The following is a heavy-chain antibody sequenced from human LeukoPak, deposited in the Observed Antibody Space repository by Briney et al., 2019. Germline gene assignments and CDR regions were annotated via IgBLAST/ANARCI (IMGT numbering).Heavy chain of an antibody. CDR3: ARAQGYYTSYYFDY. Sequence: KISETLSLTCTVSGGSISSGSYYWSWIRQPAGKGLEWIGRIYTSGSTNYNPSLKSRVTISVDTSKNQFSLKLSSVTAADTAVYYCARAQGYYTSYYFDYWGQGTLVTVSS. CDR1: GGSISSGSYY. D-gene: IGHD3-3*01. CDR2: IYTSGST. V-gene: IGHV4-61*02. J-gene: IGHJ4*02.